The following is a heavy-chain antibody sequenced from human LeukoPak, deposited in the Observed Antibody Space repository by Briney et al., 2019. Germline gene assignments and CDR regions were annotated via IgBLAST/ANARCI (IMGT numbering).Heavy chain of an antibody. CDR1: GGSISSGDYY. V-gene: IGHV4-30-4*01. Sequence: SETLSLTCTVSGGSISSGDYYWSWIRQPPGKGLEWIGYIYYSGSTYYNPSLKSRVTTSVDTSKNQFSLKLSSVTAADTAVYYCARVMGATDIDYWGQGTLVTVSS. D-gene: IGHD1-26*01. CDR2: IYYSGST. CDR3: ARVMGATDIDY. J-gene: IGHJ4*02.